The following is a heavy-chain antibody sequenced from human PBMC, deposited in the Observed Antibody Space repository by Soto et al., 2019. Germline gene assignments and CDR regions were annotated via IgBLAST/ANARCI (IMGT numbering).Heavy chain of an antibody. CDR3: ARGHSNYNYYYDYMDV. Sequence: QVQLQQWGAGLLKPSETLSLTCAVYGGSFSGYYWSWIRQPPGKGLEWIGEINHSGSTNYNPSLKSRVTISVDTSKNQFSLKLSSVTAADTAVYYCARGHSNYNYYYDYMDVWGKGTTVTVSS. CDR2: INHSGST. CDR1: GGSFSGYY. V-gene: IGHV4-34*01. J-gene: IGHJ6*03. D-gene: IGHD4-4*01.